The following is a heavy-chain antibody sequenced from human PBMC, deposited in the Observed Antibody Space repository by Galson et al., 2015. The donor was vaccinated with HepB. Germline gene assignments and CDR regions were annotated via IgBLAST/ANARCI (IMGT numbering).Heavy chain of an antibody. CDR1: GDSITSGDYY. Sequence: TLSLTCTVSGDSITSGDYYWSWIRQHPGKGLEWIGYIYYSGSTYYNPSLKSRVTISVDTSKNQFSLKLSSVTAADTAVYYCAREKMSSWNFDYWGQGTLVTVSS. V-gene: IGHV4-31*03. CDR2: IYYSGST. J-gene: IGHJ4*02. CDR3: AREKMSSWNFDY. D-gene: IGHD6-13*01.